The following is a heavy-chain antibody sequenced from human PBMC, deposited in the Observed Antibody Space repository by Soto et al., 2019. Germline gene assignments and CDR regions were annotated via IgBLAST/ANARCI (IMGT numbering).Heavy chain of an antibody. Sequence: ASGKVCCNASGDNFASFGSSWVQQALGQGLEWLGWFSAYNGNTHYTQKVRDRVTLSTDTSTNTAYMELRSLTSDDTAVYYCARDQESITDRILQYWGLVTLFTDSS. CDR1: GDNFASFG. D-gene: IGHD3-10*01. CDR2: FSAYNGNT. J-gene: IGHJ4*01. V-gene: IGHV1-18*01. CDR3: ARDQESITDRILQY.